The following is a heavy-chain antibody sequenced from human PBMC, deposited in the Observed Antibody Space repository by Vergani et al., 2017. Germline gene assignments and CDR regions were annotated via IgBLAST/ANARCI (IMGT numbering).Heavy chain of an antibody. V-gene: IGHV4-39*07. Sequence: QLQLQESGQGLVKPSETLSLNCTVSGGSISSSSYYWGWIRQPPGKGLEWIGSIYYSGSTYYNSSLKSRVTISVDTSKDQFSLNLSAVTAADTAVYYCARAMYCYDGSGYYYDTGDAFDIWGQGTMVTVSS. J-gene: IGHJ3*02. CDR3: ARAMYCYDGSGYYYDTGDAFDI. CDR2: IYYSGST. CDR1: GGSISSSSYY. D-gene: IGHD3-22*01.